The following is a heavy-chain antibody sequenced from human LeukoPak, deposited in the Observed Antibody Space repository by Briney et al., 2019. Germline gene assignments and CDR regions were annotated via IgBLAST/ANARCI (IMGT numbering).Heavy chain of an antibody. CDR1: GGSISSYY. J-gene: IGHJ3*02. D-gene: IGHD3-10*01. CDR2: IYYSGST. CDR3: ARRTTLLWFGEYDAFDI. V-gene: IGHV4-59*08. Sequence: SETLSLTCTVSGGSISSYYWSWIRQPPGKGLEWIGYIYYSGSTNYNPSLKSRATISVDTSRNQFSLKLSSVTAADTAVYYCARRTTLLWFGEYDAFDIWGQGTMVTVSS.